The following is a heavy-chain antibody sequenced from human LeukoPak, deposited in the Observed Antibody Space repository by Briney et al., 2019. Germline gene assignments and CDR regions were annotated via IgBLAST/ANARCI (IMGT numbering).Heavy chain of an antibody. Sequence: GGSLRLSCAASGFTVSSNYMSWVRQAPGKGLEWVSVIYSGGYTYYADSVKGRFTISRDNSKNTLYLQMNSLRAEDTAVYYCARDKGAYGSDYGMDVWGQGTTVTVSS. D-gene: IGHD3-10*01. CDR3: ARDKGAYGSDYGMDV. V-gene: IGHV3-66*01. CDR2: IYSGGYT. CDR1: GFTVSSNY. J-gene: IGHJ6*02.